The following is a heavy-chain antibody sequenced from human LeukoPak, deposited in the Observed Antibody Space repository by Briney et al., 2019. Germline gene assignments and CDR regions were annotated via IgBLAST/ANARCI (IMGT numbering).Heavy chain of an antibody. Sequence: GGSLRLSCAASGFTVSSNYMSWVRQAPGKGLEWVSVIYSGGYTYYADSVKGRFTISRDNSKNTLYLQMNSLRAEDTAVYYCARDKGAYGSDYGMDVWGQGTTVTVSS. D-gene: IGHD3-10*01. CDR3: ARDKGAYGSDYGMDV. V-gene: IGHV3-66*01. CDR2: IYSGGYT. CDR1: GFTVSSNY. J-gene: IGHJ6*02.